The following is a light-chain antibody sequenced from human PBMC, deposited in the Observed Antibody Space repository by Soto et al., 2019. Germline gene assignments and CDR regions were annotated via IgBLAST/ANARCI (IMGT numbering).Light chain of an antibody. Sequence: QSALTQPPSASGSPGQSVTISCTGTSSDIGGYNYVSWYQHHPGKAPKLIIYEVTKRPSGVPDRFSGSESGNTASLTVSGLQAEDEADYYCSSYAGSLFWVFGGGTKVT. V-gene: IGLV2-8*01. J-gene: IGLJ3*02. CDR2: EVT. CDR1: SSDIGGYNY. CDR3: SSYAGSLFWV.